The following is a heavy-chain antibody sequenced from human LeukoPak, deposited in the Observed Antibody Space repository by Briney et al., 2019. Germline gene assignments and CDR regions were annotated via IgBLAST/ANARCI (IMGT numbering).Heavy chain of an antibody. CDR1: GFTFSSYS. CDR2: ISGSGGST. D-gene: IGHD5-18*01. V-gene: IGHV3-23*01. CDR3: AKVSDGYLYYFDC. J-gene: IGHJ4*02. Sequence: PGGSLRLSCAASGFTFSSYSMNWVRQAPGKGLEWVSGISGSGGSTYYADSVKGRFTISRDNSKNTLYLQMNSLRAEDTAVYYCAKVSDGYLYYFDCWGQGTLVTVSS.